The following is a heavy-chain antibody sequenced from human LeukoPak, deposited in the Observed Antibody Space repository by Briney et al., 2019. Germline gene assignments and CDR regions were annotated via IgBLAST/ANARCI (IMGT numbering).Heavy chain of an antibody. Sequence: SETLSLTRTVSGGSISSGSYYWSWFRQPAEKGLEWIGRIYTSGSTYYNPSLKSRVTISADTSKNQFSLNVSSVTAADTAVYYCARATSSYFYYMDVWGKGTTVTISS. CDR2: IYTSGST. V-gene: IGHV4-61*02. J-gene: IGHJ6*03. CDR3: ARATSSYFYYMDV. D-gene: IGHD5-12*01. CDR1: GGSISSGSYY.